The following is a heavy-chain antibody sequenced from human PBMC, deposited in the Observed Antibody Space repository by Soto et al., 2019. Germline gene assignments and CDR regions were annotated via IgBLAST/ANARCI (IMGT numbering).Heavy chain of an antibody. V-gene: IGHV1-18*01. Sequence: GASVKVSCKASGYTFTSYGISWVRQAPGQGLEWMGWISAYNGNTNYAQKLQGRVTMTTDTSTSTAYMELRSLRSDDTAVYYCARDLGAYYYDSSGYNYYYYGMDVSGQGTTVTVSS. CDR1: GYTFTSYG. D-gene: IGHD3-22*01. CDR2: ISAYNGNT. CDR3: ARDLGAYYYDSSGYNYYYYGMDV. J-gene: IGHJ6*02.